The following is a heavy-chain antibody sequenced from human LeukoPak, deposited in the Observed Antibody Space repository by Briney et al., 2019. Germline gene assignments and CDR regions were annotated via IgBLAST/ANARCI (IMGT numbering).Heavy chain of an antibody. D-gene: IGHD3-22*01. CDR1: GGSISSYY. V-gene: IGHV4-59*01. CDR3: AGYSYYYDSSSYFDY. CDR2: IYYSGST. J-gene: IGHJ4*02. Sequence: PSETLSLTCTVSGGSISSYYWSWIRQPPGKGLEWLGYIYYSGSTNYNPSLKSRVTISVDTSKNQFSLKLSSVTAADTAVYYCAGYSYYYDSSSYFDYWGQGTLVTVSS.